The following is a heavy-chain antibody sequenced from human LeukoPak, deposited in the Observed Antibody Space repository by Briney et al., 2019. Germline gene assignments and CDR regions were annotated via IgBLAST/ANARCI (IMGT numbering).Heavy chain of an antibody. CDR1: GASINSSY. CDR3: ASHRGTTVTPFDY. Sequence: SETLSLTCTVSGASINSSYCSWIRQPPGKGLEWIGYIFSSGSANYNPPLRTRVTFSVDTSNNQFSLMLSSVTAADTAVYYCASHRGTTVTPFDYWGQGTLVTVSS. V-gene: IGHV4-59*03. D-gene: IGHD4-17*01. J-gene: IGHJ4*02. CDR2: IFSSGSA.